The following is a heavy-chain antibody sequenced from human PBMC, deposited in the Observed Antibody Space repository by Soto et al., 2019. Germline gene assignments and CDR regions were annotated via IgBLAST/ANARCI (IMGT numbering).Heavy chain of an antibody. CDR3: AHSQIFGVGIDYYYYYMDV. V-gene: IGHV2-5*02. J-gene: IGHJ6*03. Sequence: GSGPTLVNPTQTLTLTCTFSGFSLSTSGVGVGWIRQPPGKALEWLALIYWDDDKRYSPSLKSRLTITKDTSKNQVVLTMTNMDPVDTATYYCAHSQIFGVGIDYYYYYMDVWGKGTTVTVSS. CDR2: IYWDDDK. D-gene: IGHD3-3*01. CDR1: GFSLSTSGVG.